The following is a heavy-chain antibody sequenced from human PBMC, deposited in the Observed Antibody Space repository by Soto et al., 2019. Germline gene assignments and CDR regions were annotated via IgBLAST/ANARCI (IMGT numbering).Heavy chain of an antibody. V-gene: IGHV1-3*01. CDR2: INAGNGNT. D-gene: IGHD6-19*01. CDR1: GYTLTSYA. CDR3: ARDSSGWYPNFDY. Sequence: ASVKVSCKASGYTLTSYAMHWVRQAPGQRLEWMGWINAGNGNTKYSQKLQGRVTITRDTSASTAYMELSSLRSEDTAVYYCARDSSGWYPNFDYWGQGTLVTVSS. J-gene: IGHJ4*02.